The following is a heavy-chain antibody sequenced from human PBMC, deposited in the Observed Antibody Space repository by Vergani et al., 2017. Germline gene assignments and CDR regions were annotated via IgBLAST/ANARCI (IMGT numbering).Heavy chain of an antibody. CDR2: IYYSGST. V-gene: IGHV4-59*01. J-gene: IGHJ6*02. CDR3: ASGHYGMDV. Sequence: QVQLQESGPGLVKPSETLSLTCTVSGGSISSYYWSWIRQPPGKGLEWIGYIYYSGSTNYNPSLKSRVTISVDTSKNQFSLKLSSVTAADTAVYYCASGHYGMDVWGQGTTVTVSS. CDR1: GGSISSYY.